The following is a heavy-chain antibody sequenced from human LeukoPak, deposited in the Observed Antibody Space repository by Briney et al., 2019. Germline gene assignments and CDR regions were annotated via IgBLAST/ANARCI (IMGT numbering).Heavy chain of an antibody. CDR1: GFTFNNYG. CDR3: AKAPRFGDHAAEYFYYYMDV. CDR2: IRYDGSNK. D-gene: IGHD3-16*01. V-gene: IGHV3-30*02. Sequence: GGSPRLSCAASGFTFNNYGMHWVRQAPGKGLEWVAFIRYDGSNKYYADSVKGRFTISRDNSKNTLYLQMNSLRADDTAVYYCAKAPRFGDHAAEYFYYYMDVWGKGTTVTVSS. J-gene: IGHJ6*03.